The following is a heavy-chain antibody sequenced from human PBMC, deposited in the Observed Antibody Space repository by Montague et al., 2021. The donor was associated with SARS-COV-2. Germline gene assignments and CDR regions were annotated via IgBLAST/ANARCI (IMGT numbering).Heavy chain of an antibody. CDR1: GGSLNNYS. J-gene: IGHJ4*02. V-gene: IGHV4-59*08. D-gene: IGHD3-22*01. CDR3: ARVDSSGPGEY. CDR2: ISDSGST. Sequence: SETLSLTCTVSGGSLNNYSWSWIRQPPGKGLEWVGYISDSGSTKYNPSLQSRVTISVDTARNQSSLKLLSVTAADTAFYYCARVDSSGPGEYWGQGILVSVSS.